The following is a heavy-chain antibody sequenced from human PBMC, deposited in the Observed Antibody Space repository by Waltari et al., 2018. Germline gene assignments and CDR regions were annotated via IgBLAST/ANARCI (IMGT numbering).Heavy chain of an antibody. V-gene: IGHV3-74*01. CDR1: GFTFGHHW. CDR2: INGDGTTT. J-gene: IGHJ3*01. CDR3: TRDRGLPDAFNL. Sequence: EEQLVASGGGSVQPGGSLRLHCAASGFTFGHHWMHWVRQAPGKVLVWVSHINGDGTTTKYADSVKGRFTISRDNTKNTLYLEINSLRAEDTAVYYCTRDRGLPDAFNLWGQGTMVTVSS.